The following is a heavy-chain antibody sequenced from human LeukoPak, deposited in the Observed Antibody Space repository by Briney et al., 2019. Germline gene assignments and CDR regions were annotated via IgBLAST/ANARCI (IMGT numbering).Heavy chain of an antibody. CDR2: IYTSGST. Sequence: PSETLSLTCTVSGGSISSYYWSWIRQPAGKGLEWIGRIYTSGSTNYNPSLKSRVTMSVDTSKNQFSLKLSSVTAADTAVYYCRARSRLGELSMTEPDYWGQGTLVTVSS. CDR3: RARSRLGELSMTEPDY. J-gene: IGHJ4*02. CDR1: GGSISSYY. D-gene: IGHD3-16*02. V-gene: IGHV4-4*07.